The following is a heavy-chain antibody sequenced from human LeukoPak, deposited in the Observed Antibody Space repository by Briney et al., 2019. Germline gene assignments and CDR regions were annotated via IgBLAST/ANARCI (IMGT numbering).Heavy chain of an antibody. Sequence: GASVKLSCNAYGYRFTCYDFSWLRQAPGQGLEWMGWISAYNGNTNYAQKLQGRVTMTTDTSTSTAYMERRSLRSGDSAVYYWASGAADGTHRAPYFYSMGVCGKGTTVTVSS. J-gene: IGHJ6*04. D-gene: IGHD6-13*01. CDR2: ISAYNGNT. CDR1: GYRFTCYD. V-gene: IGHV1-18*01. CDR3: ASGAADGTHRAPYFYSMGV.